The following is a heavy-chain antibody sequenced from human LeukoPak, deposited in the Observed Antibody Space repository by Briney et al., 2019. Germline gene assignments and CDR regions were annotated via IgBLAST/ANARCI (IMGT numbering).Heavy chain of an antibody. D-gene: IGHD5-12*01. CDR3: ARFSGYDYMDV. J-gene: IGHJ6*03. Sequence: GGSLRLSCVASGFTFSTYVMGWVRQVPGKGLEWVSSVSESGVGTYYADSVKGRFTISRDNSKDTLSLQMNSLRAEDTAVYYCARFSGYDYMDVWGKGTTVTISS. V-gene: IGHV3-23*01. CDR2: VSESGVGT. CDR1: GFTFSTYV.